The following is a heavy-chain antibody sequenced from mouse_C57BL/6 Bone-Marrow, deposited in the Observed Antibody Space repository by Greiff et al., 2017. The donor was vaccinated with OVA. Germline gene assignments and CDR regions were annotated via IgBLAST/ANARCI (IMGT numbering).Heavy chain of an antibody. J-gene: IGHJ1*03. CDR2: ISPSNGGI. CDR3: ARSLGTTVVSDCDIEF. Sequence: QVQLQQPGPELVKPGASVKLSCKASGYTFTSYWMHWVKQSHGQGLEWIGYISPSNGGITYHEKFKGKATFTADKSSNTAYMQLSSLTTEDSAIYYCARSLGTTVVSDCDIEFWGTGTTVTVSS. V-gene: IGHV1-53*01. CDR1: GYTFTSYW. D-gene: IGHD1-1*01.